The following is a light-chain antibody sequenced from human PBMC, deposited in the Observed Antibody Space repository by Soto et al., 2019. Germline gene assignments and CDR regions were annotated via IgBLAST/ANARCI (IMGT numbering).Light chain of an antibody. CDR2: DVS. Sequence: QSVLTQPASVSGCPGQSITISCTGNSSDVGGYNYVSWYQQHPGKAPKLMIYDVSNRPSGVSNRFSGSKSGNTASLTISGLQVEDEADYYCNSYTSRSSTTYVFGTGTKVTVL. J-gene: IGLJ1*01. CDR3: NSYTSRSSTTYV. V-gene: IGLV2-14*01. CDR1: SSDVGGYNY.